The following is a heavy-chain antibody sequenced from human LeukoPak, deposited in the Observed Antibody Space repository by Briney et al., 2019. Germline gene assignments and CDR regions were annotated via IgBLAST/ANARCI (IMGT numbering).Heavy chain of an antibody. V-gene: IGHV4-59*01. CDR2: IYYSGST. Sequence: SETLSLTCTVSGGSISSYYWNWIRQPPGKRLEWIGYIYYSGSTNYNPSLKSRVTISVDTSKNQFSLNLSSVTAADTAVYYCTRLVKGDYGWFDPWGQGTLVTVSS. CDR1: GGSISSYY. J-gene: IGHJ5*02. CDR3: TRLVKGDYGWFDP. D-gene: IGHD4-17*01.